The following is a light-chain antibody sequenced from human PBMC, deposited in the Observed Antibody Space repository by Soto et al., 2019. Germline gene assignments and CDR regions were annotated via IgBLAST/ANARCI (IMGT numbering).Light chain of an antibody. CDR2: GAS. Sequence: EIVMTQSPATLSVPPGERATLSCRASRSVSSNLAWYQQKPGQAPRLLMYGASTRATGIPARFSGSGSGTEFTLTISSLQSEDFAVYYCQQYNNWPPYTFGQGTKLEIK. V-gene: IGKV3-15*01. CDR1: RSVSSN. CDR3: QQYNNWPPYT. J-gene: IGKJ2*01.